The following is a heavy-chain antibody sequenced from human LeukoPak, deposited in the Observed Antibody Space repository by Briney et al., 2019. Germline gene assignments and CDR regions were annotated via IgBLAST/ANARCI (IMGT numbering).Heavy chain of an antibody. J-gene: IGHJ4*02. CDR3: TTEGIADDY. CDR2: IESKTDGGTT. V-gene: IGHV3-15*04. Sequence: GGSLRLSCAASGFTFSNAWMSWVRQAPGKGLEWVGRIESKTDGGTTDYAAPVKGRFTISRDDSKNTLYLQMNSLKTEDTAVYYCTTEGIADDYWGQGTLVTVSS. CDR1: GFTFSNAW.